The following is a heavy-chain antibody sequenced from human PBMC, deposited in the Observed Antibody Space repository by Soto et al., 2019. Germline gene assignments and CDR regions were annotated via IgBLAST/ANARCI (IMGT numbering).Heavy chain of an antibody. V-gene: IGHV3-30-3*01. Sequence: GGSLRLSCAASGFTFSSYAMHWVRQAPGKGLEWVAVISYDGSNKYYADSVKGRFTTSRDNSKNTLYLQMNSLRAEDTAVYYCARGVAAAGTASGYWGQGTLVTVSS. CDR3: ARGVAAAGTASGY. CDR1: GFTFSSYA. J-gene: IGHJ4*02. CDR2: ISYDGSNK. D-gene: IGHD6-13*01.